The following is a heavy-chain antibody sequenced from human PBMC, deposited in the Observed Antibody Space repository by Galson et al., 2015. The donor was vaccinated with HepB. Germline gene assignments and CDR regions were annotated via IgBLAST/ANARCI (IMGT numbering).Heavy chain of an antibody. CDR3: ARGELWFGECLDY. J-gene: IGHJ4*02. CDR1: GYTFTTYY. Sequence: SVKVSCKASGYTFTTYYMFWVRQAPGQRLEWMGWINAGNGNTKYSQKFQGRVTITRDTSASTAYMELSSLRSEDTAVYYCARGELWFGECLDYWGQGTLVTVSS. D-gene: IGHD3-10*01. CDR2: INAGNGNT. V-gene: IGHV1-3*01.